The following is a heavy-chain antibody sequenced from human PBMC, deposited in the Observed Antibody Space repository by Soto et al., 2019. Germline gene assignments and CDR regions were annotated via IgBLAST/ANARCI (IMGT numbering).Heavy chain of an antibody. CDR1: GFTFSNYE. J-gene: IGHJ4*01. D-gene: IGHD1-1*01. V-gene: IGHV3-48*03. CDR3: VRGTPTPGIDI. CDR2: ISASGDTI. Sequence: GGSLRLSCAASGFTFSNYEMNWVRQAPGKGLEVVSYISASGDTIYYADSVKGRFTISRGNAKNSLYLQIGSLRVEDTAIYYCVRGTPTPGIDIWGHGTPVTVSS.